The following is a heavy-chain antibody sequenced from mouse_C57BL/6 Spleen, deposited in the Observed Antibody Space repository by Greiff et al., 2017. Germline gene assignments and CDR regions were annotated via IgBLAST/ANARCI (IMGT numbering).Heavy chain of an antibody. Sequence: QVQLQQPGAELVMPGASVKLSCKASGYTFTSYWMHWVKQRPGQGLEWIGEIDPSDSYTNYNQKFKGKSTLTVDKSSSTAYMHLSSLRSEDSAVYYCARDGRLPYCFDYWGQGTTLTVSS. D-gene: IGHD2-2*01. CDR3: ARDGRLPYCFDY. CDR1: GYTFTSYW. J-gene: IGHJ2*01. CDR2: IDPSDSYT. V-gene: IGHV1-69*01.